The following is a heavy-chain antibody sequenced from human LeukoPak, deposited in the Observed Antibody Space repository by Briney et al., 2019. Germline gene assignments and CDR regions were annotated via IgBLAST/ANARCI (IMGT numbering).Heavy chain of an antibody. J-gene: IGHJ6*03. CDR1: GGSISSSSYY. Sequence: SETLSLTCTVSGGSISSSSYYWGWIRQPPGKGLEWIGYIYYSGSTNYNPSLKSRVTISVDTSKNQFSLKLSSVTAADTAVYYCATANWGPYYYYMDVWGKGTTVTVSS. V-gene: IGHV4-61*05. CDR2: IYYSGST. D-gene: IGHD7-27*01. CDR3: ATANWGPYYYYMDV.